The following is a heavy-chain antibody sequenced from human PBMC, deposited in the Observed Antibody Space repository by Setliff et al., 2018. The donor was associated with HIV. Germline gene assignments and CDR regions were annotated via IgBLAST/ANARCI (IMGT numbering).Heavy chain of an antibody. V-gene: IGHV1-2*02. J-gene: IGHJ4*02. Sequence: ASVKVSCKASGYDFSGYNMHWVRQAPGQGLEWMGWSNPNSDVTKYAGKFQGRVTMTRDTSISTAYMDLSSLTSDDTAVYYCALASIVSTARWNHWGRGTTVTVSS. CDR1: GYDFSGYN. CDR2: SNPNSDVT. D-gene: IGHD1-26*01. CDR3: ALASIVSTARWNH.